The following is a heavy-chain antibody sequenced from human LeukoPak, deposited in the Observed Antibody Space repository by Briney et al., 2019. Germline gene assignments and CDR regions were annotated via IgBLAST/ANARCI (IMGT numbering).Heavy chain of an antibody. J-gene: IGHJ4*02. CDR3: AKELLVGYFDY. Sequence: GGSLRLSCAVSGFTFSSYVMTWVRQAPGKGLEWVAGISDRGGSIYYADSVKGRFTISRDNSKSTLYLQMNSLRAEDTAVYYRAKELLVGYFDYWGQGTLVTVSS. CDR2: ISDRGGSI. V-gene: IGHV3-23*01. CDR1: GFTFSSYV. D-gene: IGHD2-8*02.